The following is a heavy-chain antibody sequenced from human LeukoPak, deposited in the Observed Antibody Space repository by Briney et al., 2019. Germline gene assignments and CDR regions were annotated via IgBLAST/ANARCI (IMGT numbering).Heavy chain of an antibody. Sequence: PSETLPLTCAVYGGSFSGYYWSWIRQPPGKGLEWIGEINHSGSTNYNPSLKSRVTISVDTSKNQFSLKLSSVTAADTAVYYCARGGYCSGGSCYYAEQFDYWGQGTLVTVSS. CDR1: GGSFSGYY. J-gene: IGHJ4*02. D-gene: IGHD2-15*01. V-gene: IGHV4-34*01. CDR2: INHSGST. CDR3: ARGGYCSGGSCYYAEQFDY.